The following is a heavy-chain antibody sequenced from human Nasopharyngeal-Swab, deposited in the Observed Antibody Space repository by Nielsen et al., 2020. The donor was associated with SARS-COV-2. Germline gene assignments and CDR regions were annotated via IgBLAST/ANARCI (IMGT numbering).Heavy chain of an antibody. D-gene: IGHD3-3*02. CDR2: IKQDGSEK. J-gene: IGHJ4*02. V-gene: IGHV3-7*01. Sequence: WIRQPPGKGLEWVANIKQDGSEKYYVDPVKGRFTISRDNAKNSLYLQMNSLRAEDTAVYYCARVGSIFGVVMGENFDYWGQGTLVTVSS. CDR3: ARVGSIFGVVMGENFDY.